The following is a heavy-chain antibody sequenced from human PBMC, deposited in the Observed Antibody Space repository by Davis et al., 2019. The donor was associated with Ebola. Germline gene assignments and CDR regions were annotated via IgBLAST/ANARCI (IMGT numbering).Heavy chain of an antibody. CDR1: GYSFTSYW. Sequence: GESLKIPCKSSGYSFTSYWISWVRQMPGKGLEWMGRIDPSDSYTNYSPSFRGQVTISPDKSFSTAYLQWSRLKASDTAMYYCARQARDEYYDILTGPWGYGMDVWGQGTTVTVSS. CDR2: IDPSDSYT. V-gene: IGHV5-10-1*04. J-gene: IGHJ6*02. CDR3: ARQARDEYYDILTGPWGYGMDV. D-gene: IGHD3-9*01.